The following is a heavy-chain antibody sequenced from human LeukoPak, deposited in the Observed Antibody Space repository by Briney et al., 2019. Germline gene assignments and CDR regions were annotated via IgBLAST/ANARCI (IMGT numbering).Heavy chain of an antibody. Sequence: ASVKVSCKASGYTFTGYYIHWVRQAPGQRLEWMGWINPNSGGIKYAQKFQGRVTMTRDTSISTAYMELSRLRSDDTAVYYCGRDRAFAGTAPDAFDIWGQGTMATVSS. CDR2: INPNSGGI. D-gene: IGHD6-19*01. V-gene: IGHV1-2*02. CDR1: GYTFTGYY. CDR3: GRDRAFAGTAPDAFDI. J-gene: IGHJ3*02.